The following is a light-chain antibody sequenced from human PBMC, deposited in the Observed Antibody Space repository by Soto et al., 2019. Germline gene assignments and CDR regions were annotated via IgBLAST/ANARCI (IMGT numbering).Light chain of an antibody. J-gene: IGLJ2*01. V-gene: IGLV6-57*04. Sequence: NFMLTQPHSVSGSPGKTITISCTRNSGSVGSNFVQWFQQRPGSAPTIVIYEDDQRSSGVPDRYSASIDRSSNSASLTISGLRTEDEAYYYCQSYDSNSVIFGGGTQLTVL. CDR1: SGSVGSNF. CDR3: QSYDSNSVI. CDR2: EDD.